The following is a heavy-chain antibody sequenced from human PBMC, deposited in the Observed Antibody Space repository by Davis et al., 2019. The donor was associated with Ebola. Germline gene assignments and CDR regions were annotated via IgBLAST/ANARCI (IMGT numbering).Heavy chain of an antibody. CDR3: ARDRAATVIEY. CDR2: ISTYNGNT. D-gene: IGHD6-25*01. CDR1: GYIFRSYG. Sequence: AASVKVSCKASGYIFRSYGISWVRQAPGQGLLSLCSISTYNGNTKYAQNFQGRVTMTTDTSTDTAYMELRSLRSDDPAVYYCARDRAATVIEYWGQGTLVTVSS. J-gene: IGHJ4*02. V-gene: IGHV1-18*04.